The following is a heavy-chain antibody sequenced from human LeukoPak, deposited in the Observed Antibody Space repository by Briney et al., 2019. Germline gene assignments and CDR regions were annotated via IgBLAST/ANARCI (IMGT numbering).Heavy chain of an antibody. V-gene: IGHV3-23*01. CDR2: ITGSGDYT. Sequence: GGSLRLSCAASGFTFSGYAMTWVRQAPGKGLEWVSSITGSGDYTYYIDSVKGRFTIYRDNSKNLLYLQMTSLRGENPALYYCAKDGLYYDGSAHVYYFDYWGQGTLVAVSS. CDR3: AKDGLYYDGSAHVYYFDY. D-gene: IGHD3-22*01. CDR1: GFTFSGYA. J-gene: IGHJ4*02.